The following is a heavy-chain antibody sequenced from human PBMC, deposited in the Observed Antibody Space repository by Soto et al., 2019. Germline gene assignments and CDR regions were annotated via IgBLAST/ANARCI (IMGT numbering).Heavy chain of an antibody. Sequence: VASVKVSCKASGYTFTSYGISWVRQAPGQGLEWMGWISAYNGNTNYAQKFQGRVTMTEDTSTDTAYMELSSLRSEDTAVYYCATINFWSGYIGKPRWGNYFDYWGQGTLVTVSS. D-gene: IGHD3-3*01. CDR2: ISAYNGNT. CDR3: ATINFWSGYIGKPRWGNYFDY. CDR1: GYTFTSYG. J-gene: IGHJ4*02. V-gene: IGHV1-18*01.